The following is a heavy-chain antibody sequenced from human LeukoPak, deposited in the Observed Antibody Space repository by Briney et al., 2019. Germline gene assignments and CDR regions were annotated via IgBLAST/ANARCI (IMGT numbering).Heavy chain of an antibody. J-gene: IGHJ4*02. CDR3: RFGSGRYSFDY. V-gene: IGHV3-7*02. D-gene: IGHD3-10*01. Sequence: PGGSPMCSCAASGFTFSNFWMTWVRQAPGKGLEWVANMNQDGNEKYYVDSVKGRFTISRDNAENSMYLQMNSLRAEDTAVYYCRFGSGRYSFDYWGQGTLVTVSS. CDR1: GFTFSNFW. CDR2: MNQDGNEK.